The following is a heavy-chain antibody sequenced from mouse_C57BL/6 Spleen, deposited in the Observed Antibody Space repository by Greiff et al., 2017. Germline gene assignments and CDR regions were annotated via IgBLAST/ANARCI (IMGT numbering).Heavy chain of an antibody. J-gene: IGHJ2*01. V-gene: IGHV1-42*01. CDR1: GYSFTGYY. D-gene: IGHD1-1*01. Sequence: VQLKQSGPELVKPGASVKISCKASGYSFTGYYMNWVKQSPEKSLEWIGEINPSTGGTTYNQKFKAKATLTVDKSSSTAYMQLKSLTAEDSAVYYGARDTTVVEGSFDYWGQGTTLTVSS. CDR2: INPSTGGT. CDR3: ARDTTVVEGSFDY.